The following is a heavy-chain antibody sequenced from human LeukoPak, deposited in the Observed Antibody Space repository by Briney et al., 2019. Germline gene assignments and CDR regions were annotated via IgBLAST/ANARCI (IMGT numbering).Heavy chain of an antibody. J-gene: IGHJ4*02. CDR1: GGSISSGGHY. CDR3: ARGSGSLYTETIDY. V-gene: IGHV4-31*03. CDR2: IYYSGST. Sequence: SQTLSLTCTVSGGSISSGGHYWSWIRQHPGKGLEWIGYIYYSGSTYYNPSLKSRVTISVDTSKNQFSLKLSSVTAADTAVYYCARGSGSLYTETIDYWGQGTLVTVSS. D-gene: IGHD4-11*01.